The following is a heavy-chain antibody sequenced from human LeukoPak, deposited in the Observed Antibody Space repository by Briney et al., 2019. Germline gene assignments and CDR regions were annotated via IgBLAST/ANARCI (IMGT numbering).Heavy chain of an antibody. D-gene: IGHD3-3*01. V-gene: IGHV4-34*01. CDR3: ARGRVTIFGVVIWFYYMDV. J-gene: IGHJ6*03. Sequence: SETLSLTCAVYGGSFSGYYWSWIRQPPGKGLEWIGEINHRGSTNYNPSLKSRVTISVDTSKNQFSLKLSSVTAADTAVYYCARGRVTIFGVVIWFYYMDVWGKGTTVTVSS. CDR1: GGSFSGYY. CDR2: INHRGST.